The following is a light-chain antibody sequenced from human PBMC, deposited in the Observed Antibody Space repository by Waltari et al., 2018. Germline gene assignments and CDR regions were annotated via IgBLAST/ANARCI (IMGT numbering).Light chain of an antibody. CDR2: EGS. Sequence: QSALTQPASVSGSPGQSLTISCPGTSSDVGCYDLVSWYQHHPGKAPKLMIYEGSKRPSGVSNRFSGSKSGDTASLTISVLQADDETDYYCCSYAGSGTWVFGGGTKLTVL. J-gene: IGLJ3*02. V-gene: IGLV2-23*01. CDR3: CSYAGSGTWV. CDR1: SSDVGCYDL.